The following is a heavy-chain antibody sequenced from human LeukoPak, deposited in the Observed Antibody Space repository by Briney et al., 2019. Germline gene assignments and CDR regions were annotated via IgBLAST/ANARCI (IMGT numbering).Heavy chain of an antibody. D-gene: IGHD5-18*01. V-gene: IGHV3-30*02. CDR3: ARDTAMDTGLFDY. Sequence: GGSLRLSCAASGFTFSSYGMHWVRQAPGKGLEWVAFIRYDGSNKYYADSVKGRFTISRDNSKNTLYLQMNSLRAEDTAVYYCARDTAMDTGLFDYWGQGTLVTVSS. J-gene: IGHJ4*02. CDR1: GFTFSSYG. CDR2: IRYDGSNK.